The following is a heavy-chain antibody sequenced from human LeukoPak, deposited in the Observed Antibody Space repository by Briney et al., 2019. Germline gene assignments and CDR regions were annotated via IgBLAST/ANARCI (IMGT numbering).Heavy chain of an antibody. V-gene: IGHV4-39*01. CDR1: GGSISSSSYY. Sequence: SETLSLTCTVSGGSISSSSYYWGWIRQPPGKGLEWIGSIYYSGSTYYNPSLKSRVTISVDTSKNQFSLKLSSVTAADTAVYYCARPTRPKGYDFWSGYSSNWFDPWGRGTLVTVSS. D-gene: IGHD3-3*01. J-gene: IGHJ5*02. CDR2: IYYSGST. CDR3: ARPTRPKGYDFWSGYSSNWFDP.